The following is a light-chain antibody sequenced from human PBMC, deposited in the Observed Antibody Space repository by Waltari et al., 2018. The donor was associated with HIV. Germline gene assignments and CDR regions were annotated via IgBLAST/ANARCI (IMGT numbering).Light chain of an antibody. J-gene: IGKJ2*01. CDR1: QSPLHSNGNYF. Sequence: DIVMAQSPLSLSVTPGEPASISCRSTQSPLHSNGNYFFVWYLQKPGQSPQLLIYWGLNRAPGVPDRFSGSGSGTDFTLKISRVEAEDVGVYYCMQGLQTPYTFGQGTKLEIK. V-gene: IGKV2-28*01. CDR2: WGL. CDR3: MQGLQTPYT.